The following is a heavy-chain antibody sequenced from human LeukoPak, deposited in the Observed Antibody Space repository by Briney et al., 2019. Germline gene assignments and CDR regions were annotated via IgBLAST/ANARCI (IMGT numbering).Heavy chain of an antibody. CDR2: IFSSGTT. J-gene: IGHJ4*02. V-gene: IGHV4-4*07. D-gene: IGHD3-22*01. CDR3: ARKRAMIVVPHYFDY. Sequence: SETLSLTCTVSGRSIRGYYWTWIRQPAGKGLEWIGRIFSSGTTDYNPSLKSRVAMSVDTSKNQFSLNLSSVTAADTAVYYCARKRAMIVVPHYFDYWGQGTLVTVSS. CDR1: GRSIRGYY.